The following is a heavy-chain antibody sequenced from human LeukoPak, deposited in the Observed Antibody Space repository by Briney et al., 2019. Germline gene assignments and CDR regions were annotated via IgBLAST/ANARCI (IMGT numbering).Heavy chain of an antibody. V-gene: IGHV1-18*01. J-gene: IGHJ6*02. Sequence: ASVKVSCKASGYTFTSYGISWVRQAPGQGLEWMGWISAYNGNTNYAQKLQGRVTMTTDTSTSTAYMELRSLRSDDTAVYYCARSYCSGGSCYESYYYYGMDVWGQGTTVTVSS. D-gene: IGHD2-15*01. CDR2: ISAYNGNT. CDR1: GYTFTSYG. CDR3: ARSYCSGGSCYESYYYYGMDV.